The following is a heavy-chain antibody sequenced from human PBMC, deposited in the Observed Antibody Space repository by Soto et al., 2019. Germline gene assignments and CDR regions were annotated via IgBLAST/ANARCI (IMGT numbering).Heavy chain of an antibody. V-gene: IGHV1-3*01. D-gene: IGHD2-15*01. J-gene: IGHJ6*02. CDR3: AREKGDCSGGSCYPGDDYYYGMDV. Sequence: QVQLVQSGAEVKKPGASVKVSCKASGYTFTSYAMHWVRQAPGQRLEWMGWINAGNGNTKYSQKFQGRVTITRDTSASTAYMELSSLRSEDTAVYYCAREKGDCSGGSCYPGDDYYYGMDVWGQGTTVTVSS. CDR1: GYTFTSYA. CDR2: INAGNGNT.